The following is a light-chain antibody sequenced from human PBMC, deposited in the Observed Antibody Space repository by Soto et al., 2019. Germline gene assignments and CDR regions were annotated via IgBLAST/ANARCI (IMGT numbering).Light chain of an antibody. CDR1: QSVSSSY. CDR3: QQYNSWPTIT. V-gene: IGKV3-20*01. Sequence: EIVLTQSPGTLSLSPGARANLSCRASQSVSSSYLAWYQQKPCQAPRLLIYGASRRATVIPDRFSGSGCGTEFTLTISSLQSQDFVVYYCQQYNSWPTITFCPGTRLEI. CDR2: GAS. J-gene: IGKJ5*01.